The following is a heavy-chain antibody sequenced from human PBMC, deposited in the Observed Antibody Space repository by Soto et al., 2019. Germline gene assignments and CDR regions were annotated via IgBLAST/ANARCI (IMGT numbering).Heavy chain of an antibody. CDR1: GFAFTNAW. Sequence: EVELVESGGVLVEPGGSLRLSCAASGFAFTNAWMTWVREATGKALEWVGRIRSQIDGGTTDYAGPVKGRFTISRDDSMNTLYLQMKSLKLEDTAVHYCTTVPYGDYVSDYWGQETPVTVSP. CDR3: TTVPYGDYVSDY. D-gene: IGHD4-17*01. V-gene: IGHV3-15*01. J-gene: IGHJ4*01. CDR2: IRSQIDGGTT.